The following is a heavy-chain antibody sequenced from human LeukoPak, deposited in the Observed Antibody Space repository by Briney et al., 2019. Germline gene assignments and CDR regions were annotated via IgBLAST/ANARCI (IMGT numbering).Heavy chain of an antibody. V-gene: IGHV3-66*02. J-gene: IGHJ4*02. D-gene: IGHD6-19*01. Sequence: GSLSLSCAASGFTVSSNYMSWVRQAPGKGLEWVSVIYSGGSTYYADSVKGRFTISRDNSKNTLYLQMNSLRAEDTAVYYCARGVSSGWYFGCYFDYWGQGTLVTVSS. CDR3: ARGVSSGWYFGCYFDY. CDR1: GFTVSSNY. CDR2: IYSGGST.